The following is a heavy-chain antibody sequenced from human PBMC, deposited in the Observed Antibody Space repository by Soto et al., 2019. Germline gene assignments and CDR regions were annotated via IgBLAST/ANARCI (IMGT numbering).Heavy chain of an antibody. D-gene: IGHD2-2*01. J-gene: IGHJ3*02. CDR1: GGSISSYY. CDR3: ARPYCSSTSCYDAFDI. V-gene: IGHV4-59*08. Sequence: PSETLSLTCTVSGGSISSYYWSWIRQPPGKGLEWIGYIYYSGSTSYNPSLKSRVTISVDTSKNQFSLKLSSVTAADTAVYYCARPYCSSTSCYDAFDIWGQGTMVTVSS. CDR2: IYYSGST.